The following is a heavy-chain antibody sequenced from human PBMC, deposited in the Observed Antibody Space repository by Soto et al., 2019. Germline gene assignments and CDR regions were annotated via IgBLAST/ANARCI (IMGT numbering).Heavy chain of an antibody. CDR3: AREDSIIIPAVSDF. D-gene: IGHD2-2*01. CDR2: VSKSGYT. Sequence: GGSLSLSCVVSGFTFNNYGINWVRQAPGKGLEWVSSVSKSGYTYYSDSVKGRSTISRDNAKNSVSLQMNTLRAEDTAVYYCAREDSIIIPAVSDFWGQGTLVTVSS. V-gene: IGHV3-21*01. J-gene: IGHJ4*02. CDR1: GFTFNNYG.